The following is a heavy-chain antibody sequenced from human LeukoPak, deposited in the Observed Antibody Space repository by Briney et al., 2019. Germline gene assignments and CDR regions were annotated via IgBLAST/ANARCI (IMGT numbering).Heavy chain of an antibody. CDR2: ISSASGSI. CDR1: GFTFSSYS. CDR3: ARDWYQLQPLDY. J-gene: IGHJ4*02. V-gene: IGHV3-48*04. D-gene: IGHD2-2*01. Sequence: GGSLRLSCAASGFTFSSYSMNWVRQAPGKGREWVSYISSASGSIYYADSVKGRFTISRDNAKNSLYLKMNSLRAEDTAVYYCARDWYQLQPLDYWGQGTLVTVSS.